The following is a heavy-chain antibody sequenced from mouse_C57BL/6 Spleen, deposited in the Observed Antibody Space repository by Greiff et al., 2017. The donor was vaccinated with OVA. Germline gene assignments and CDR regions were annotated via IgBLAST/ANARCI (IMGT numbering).Heavy chain of an antibody. CDR3: ARGSSGTGGWFAY. Sequence: VQLQQPGAELVKPGASVKLSCKASGYTFTSYWMHWVKQRPGQGLEWIGMIHPNSGSTNYNEKFKSKATLTVDKSSSTAYMQLSSLTSEDSAVYYCARGSSGTGGWFAYWGQGTLVTVSA. CDR1: GYTFTSYW. V-gene: IGHV1-64*01. CDR2: IHPNSGST. J-gene: IGHJ3*01. D-gene: IGHD3-2*02.